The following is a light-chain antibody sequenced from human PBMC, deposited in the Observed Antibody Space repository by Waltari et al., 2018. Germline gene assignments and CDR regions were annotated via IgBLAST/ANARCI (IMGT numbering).Light chain of an antibody. CDR1: SGSITSNY. V-gene: IGLV6-57*03. CDR2: EDD. Sequence: FMLTQSRSVSESPGKTITISCTHSSGSITSNYMQWYQQRPGSAPTPVIYEDDQRPSGFPDRFSGSLDFSSNSASLTISGLQTEDEADYFCQSYDSISQDVIFGGGTRLTVL. J-gene: IGLJ2*01. CDR3: QSYDSISQDVI.